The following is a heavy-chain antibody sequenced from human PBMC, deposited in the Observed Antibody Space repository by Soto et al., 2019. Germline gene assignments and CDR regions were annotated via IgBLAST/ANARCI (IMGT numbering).Heavy chain of an antibody. D-gene: IGHD1-20*01. V-gene: IGHV1-8*01. CDR1: GYTFTSYA. CDR2: MNANSGNT. CDR3: GVNWNAGAFDI. J-gene: IGHJ3*02. Sequence: ASVKVSCKASGYTFTSYAISWVRQAPGQGLEWMGWMNANSGNTDYAQKFQGRVTMTRNTSTSTAYMELSSLRSEDTAVYYCGVNWNAGAFDIWGQGTMVTVSS.